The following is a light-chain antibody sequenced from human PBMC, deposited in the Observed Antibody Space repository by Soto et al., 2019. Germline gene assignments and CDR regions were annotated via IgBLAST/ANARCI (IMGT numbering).Light chain of an antibody. Sequence: QPVLTQPPSASGTPGQRVTISCSGSNSNIGSNPVNWYQQLPGTAPKLLIYRNNQRPSGVPDRFSGSKSGTSASLAVSGLQSEDEADYYCAAWDDSLNGLVFGGGTKVTVL. V-gene: IGLV1-44*01. CDR1: NSNIGSNP. CDR3: AAWDDSLNGLV. CDR2: RNN. J-gene: IGLJ3*02.